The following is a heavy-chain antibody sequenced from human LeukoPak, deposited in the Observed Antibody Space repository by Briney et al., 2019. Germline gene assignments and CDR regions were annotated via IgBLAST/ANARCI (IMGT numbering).Heavy chain of an antibody. D-gene: IGHD6-19*01. CDR3: ARARKQWLRFGKRADAFDI. V-gene: IGHV4-59*01. CDR2: IYYSGST. J-gene: IGHJ3*02. Sequence: GSLRLSCAASGFTFDDSAMLWIRQPPGKGLEWIGYIYYSGSTNYNPSLKSRVTISVDTSKNQFSLKLSSVTAADTAVYYCARARKQWLRFGKRADAFDIWGQGTMVTVSS. CDR1: GFTFDDSA.